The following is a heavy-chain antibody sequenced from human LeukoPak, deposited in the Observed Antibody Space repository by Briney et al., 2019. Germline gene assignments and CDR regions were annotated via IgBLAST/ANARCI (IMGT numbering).Heavy chain of an antibody. CDR3: ARSAIGVAVDI. J-gene: IGHJ3*02. CDR1: RGSPTDDS. Sequence: SSETLSLTCAVYRGSPTDDSWTCIRHPPGKGLEWIGEINHSGSTSYNPSLKSRVTISVDTSKNQFSLKLSSVTAADTAVYYCARSAIGVAVDIWGQGTMVTVSS. CDR2: INHSGST. V-gene: IGHV4-34*01. D-gene: IGHD3-16*01.